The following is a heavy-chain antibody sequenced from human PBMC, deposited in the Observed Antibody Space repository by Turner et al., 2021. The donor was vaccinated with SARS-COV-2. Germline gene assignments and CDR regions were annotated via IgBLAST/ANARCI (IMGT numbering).Heavy chain of an antibody. J-gene: IGHJ4*02. CDR1: AFTFSRSC. Sequence: EVQLVESGGGLVQPGGSLRLSCAASAFTFSRSCMSCVRQAPEKELDWVANIKQDGSEKHFVDSVKGRFTISRDNAKNSLSLQMNSRRAEDTAVYYCARSPGYYFDYWGQGTLVTVSS. D-gene: IGHD2-2*01. CDR2: IKQDGSEK. V-gene: IGHV3-7*01. CDR3: ARSPGYYFDY.